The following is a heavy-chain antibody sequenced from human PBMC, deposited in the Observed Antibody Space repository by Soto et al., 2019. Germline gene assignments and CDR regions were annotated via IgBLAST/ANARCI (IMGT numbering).Heavy chain of an antibody. CDR2: VYYRGRS. D-gene: IGHD1-20*01. Sequence: PPETLSLTCTVSVGSVTNSSYYWGWIRQSPGKGLEWIGSVYYRGRSYSKSSVKSRVTISVDTSKNQFSLNLNSVTASDTAVYFCVIQRNTVITKAPLDDWGQGSLL. J-gene: IGHJ1*01. V-gene: IGHV4-39*01. CDR3: VIQRNTVITKAPLDD. CDR1: VGSVTNSSYY.